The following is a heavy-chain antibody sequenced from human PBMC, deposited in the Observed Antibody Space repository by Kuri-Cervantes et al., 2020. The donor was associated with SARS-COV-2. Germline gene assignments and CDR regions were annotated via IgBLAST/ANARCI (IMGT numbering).Heavy chain of an antibody. J-gene: IGHJ3*02. CDR1: GFTFSSYW. V-gene: IGHV3-7*03. CDR3: ARSTPFRRLVVISQGGAFDI. Sequence: LSLTCAASGFTFSSYWMSWVRQAPGKGLEWVANIEQDGSEKYYVDSVKGRFTISRDNAKNSLYLQMNSLRAEDTAVYYCARSTPFRRLVVISQGGAFDIWGQGTMVTVSS. D-gene: IGHD3-22*01. CDR2: IEQDGSEK.